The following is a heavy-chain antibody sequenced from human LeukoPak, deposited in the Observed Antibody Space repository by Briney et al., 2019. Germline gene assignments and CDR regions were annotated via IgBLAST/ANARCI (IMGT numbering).Heavy chain of an antibody. D-gene: IGHD1-7*01. V-gene: IGHV4-61*02. J-gene: IGHJ6*02. Sequence: SQTLSLTCTVSGGSISSGSYYWSWIRQPAGKGLEWIGRIYTSGSTNYNPSLKSRVTISVDTSKNQFSLKLSSVTAADTAVYCCARGTRRHYYYYGMDVWGQGTTVTVSS. CDR1: GGSISSGSYY. CDR3: ARGTRRHYYYYGMDV. CDR2: IYTSGST.